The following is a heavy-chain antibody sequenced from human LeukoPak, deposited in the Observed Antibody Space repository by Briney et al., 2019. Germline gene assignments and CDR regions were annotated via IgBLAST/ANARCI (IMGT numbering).Heavy chain of an antibody. D-gene: IGHD4-17*01. CDR2: ISSSGSTK. V-gene: IGHV3-48*03. CDR1: GFTFSSYE. CDR3: AREALTDTTFGPYDH. Sequence: GGSLRLSCAASGFTFSSYEMNWVRQARGKGVEWVSYISSSGSTKYYADSVMGRLTLSRDNAKKSLYLQMNSLRVEDTAVYYCAREALTDTTFGPYDHWGRGTLVTVSS. J-gene: IGHJ4*02.